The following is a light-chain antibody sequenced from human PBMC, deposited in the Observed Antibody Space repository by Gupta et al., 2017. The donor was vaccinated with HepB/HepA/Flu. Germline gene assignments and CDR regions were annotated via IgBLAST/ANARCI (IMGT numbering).Light chain of an antibody. J-gene: IGKJ4*01. CDR1: QSVSSN. CDR3: QQYNNWPPLT. CDR2: GAS. V-gene: IGKV3-15*01. Sequence: EIVMTQSPATLSVSPGERATLSCRASQSVSSNLAWYQQKPGQAPRVLIYGASTRATGIPARFSGSGSGTEFTLTISSRQSEDFAVYYCQQYNNWPPLTFGGGTQVEIK.